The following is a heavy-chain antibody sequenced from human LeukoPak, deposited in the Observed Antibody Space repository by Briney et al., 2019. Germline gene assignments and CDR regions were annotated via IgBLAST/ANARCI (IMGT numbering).Heavy chain of an antibody. J-gene: IGHJ4*02. Sequence: ASVKVSCKASGYTFASYGISWVRQAPGQGLEWMGGIIPIFGTANYAQKFQGRVTITADESTSTAYMELSSLRSEDTAVYYCACTYYYGSGSYYPLDYWGQGTLVTVSS. CDR2: IIPIFGTA. D-gene: IGHD3-10*01. V-gene: IGHV1-69*13. CDR3: ACTYYYGSGSYYPLDY. CDR1: GYTFASYG.